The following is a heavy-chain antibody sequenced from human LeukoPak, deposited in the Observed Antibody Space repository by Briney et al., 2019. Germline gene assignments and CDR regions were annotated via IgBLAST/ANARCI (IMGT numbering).Heavy chain of an antibody. CDR2: INHSGST. V-gene: IGHV4-34*01. J-gene: IGHJ4*02. Sequence: SETLSLTCGVSGGSFSDYYWNWIRQPPGKGLEWIGEINHSGSTSYNPSLKSRVTISVDTSKNKFSLKLSSVTAADTAVYYCARVPISTTARGYFDYWGQGTLVTVSS. D-gene: IGHD4-17*01. CDR1: GGSFSDYY. CDR3: ARVPISTTARGYFDY.